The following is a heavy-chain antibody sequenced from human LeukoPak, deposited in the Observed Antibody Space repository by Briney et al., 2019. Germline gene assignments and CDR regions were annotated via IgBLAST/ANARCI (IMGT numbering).Heavy chain of an antibody. D-gene: IGHD4-17*01. Sequence: GGSLRLSCAASGFTFSSYAMHWVRQAPGKGLEWVAVISYDGSNKYYADSVKGRFTISRDNSKNTLYLQMNSLRAEDTAVYYCARGTTVRDAFDIWGQGTMVTVSS. CDR3: ARGTTVRDAFDI. CDR2: ISYDGSNK. CDR1: GFTFSSYA. V-gene: IGHV3-30-3*01. J-gene: IGHJ3*02.